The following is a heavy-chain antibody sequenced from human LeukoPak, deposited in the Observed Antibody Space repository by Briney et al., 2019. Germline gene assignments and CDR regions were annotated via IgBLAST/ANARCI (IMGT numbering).Heavy chain of an antibody. CDR2: ISSSSSYI. CDR1: GFTFSSYS. J-gene: IGHJ6*03. D-gene: IGHD1-26*01. Sequence: KPGGSLRLSCAASGFTFSSYSMNWVRQAPGKGLEWVSSISSSSSYIYYADSVKGRFTISRDNAKNSLYLQMNSLRAEDTAVYYCARGGTTAYYYYYMDVWGKGNTVTVSS. V-gene: IGHV3-21*01. CDR3: ARGGTTAYYYYYMDV.